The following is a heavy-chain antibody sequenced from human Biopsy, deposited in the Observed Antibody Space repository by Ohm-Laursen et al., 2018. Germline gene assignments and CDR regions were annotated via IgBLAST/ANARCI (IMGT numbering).Heavy chain of an antibody. Sequence: GASVKVSCKASGYTFSSYGINWVRQAPGQGLEWLGWISTYNGNTNYAQNLQGRVIMTTDTSTSTAYMELRSLRSDDTAVYYCARGGTLVVVPTAVLHSFDIWGQGTMVTVSS. CDR3: ARGGTLVVVPTAVLHSFDI. CDR2: ISTYNGNT. J-gene: IGHJ3*02. V-gene: IGHV1-18*01. D-gene: IGHD2-2*01. CDR1: GYTFSSYG.